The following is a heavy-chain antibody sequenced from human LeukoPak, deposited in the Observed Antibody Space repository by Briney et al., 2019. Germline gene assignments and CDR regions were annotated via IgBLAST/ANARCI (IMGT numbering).Heavy chain of an antibody. CDR1: GFTFSSYG. V-gene: IGHV3-30*02. D-gene: IGHD6-19*01. CDR2: IRLDGRDK. J-gene: IGHJ4*02. CDR3: AREGIAVAGYFDY. Sequence: GGSLRLSCAASGFTFSSYGMNWVRQAPGKGLEWVAFIRLDGRDKYYADSVKGRFTISRDNSESTLDLQMNSLRAEDTAVYYCAREGIAVAGYFDYWGQGTLVTVSS.